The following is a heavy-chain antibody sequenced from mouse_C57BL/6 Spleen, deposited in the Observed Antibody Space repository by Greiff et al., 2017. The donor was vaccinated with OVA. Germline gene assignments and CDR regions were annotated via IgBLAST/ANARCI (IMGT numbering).Heavy chain of an antibody. CDR3: ARKDGDYFDY. CDR2: IYPSDSET. CDR1: GYTFTSYW. J-gene: IGHJ2*01. V-gene: IGHV1-61*01. Sequence: VQLQQPGAELVRPGSSVKLSCKASGYTFTSYWMDWVKQRPGQGLEWIGNIYPSDSETHYNQKFKDKATLTVDKSSSTAYMQLSSLTSEDSAVYYCARKDGDYFDYWGQGTTLTVSS.